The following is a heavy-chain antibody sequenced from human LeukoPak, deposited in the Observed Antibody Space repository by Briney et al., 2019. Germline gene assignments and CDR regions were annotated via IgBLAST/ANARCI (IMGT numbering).Heavy chain of an antibody. J-gene: IGHJ5*02. CDR2: IIPVFGTV. D-gene: IGHD4-17*01. Sequence: SVKVSCKVSGDTFSTYTISWVRQAPGQGLEWMGGIIPVFGTVNYAQKFQGRVTISADKSTNTAYMDLSSLRSYDTAVYYCARLLSSDYLQRSWGQGTLVTVSS. CDR3: ARLLSSDYLQRS. V-gene: IGHV1-69*06. CDR1: GDTFSTYT.